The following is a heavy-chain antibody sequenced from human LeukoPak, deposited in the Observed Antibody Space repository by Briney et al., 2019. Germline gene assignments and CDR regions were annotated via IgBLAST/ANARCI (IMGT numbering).Heavy chain of an antibody. J-gene: IGHJ5*02. CDR2: IRYDGSNK. Sequence: SGGSLRLSCAASGFTFSSYWMHWVRQAPGKGLEWVAFIRYDGSNKYYADSVKGRFTISRDNSKNTLYLQMNSLRAEDTAVYYCAKDGRIAAAGGSPHNWFDPWGQGTLVTVSS. V-gene: IGHV3-30*02. CDR1: GFTFSSYW. D-gene: IGHD6-25*01. CDR3: AKDGRIAAAGGSPHNWFDP.